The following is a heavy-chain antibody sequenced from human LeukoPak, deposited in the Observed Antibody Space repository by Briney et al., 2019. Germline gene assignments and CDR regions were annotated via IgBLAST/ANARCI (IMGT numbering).Heavy chain of an antibody. J-gene: IGHJ4*02. V-gene: IGHV3-48*03. Sequence: GGSLRLSCAASGFTFSSYVMNWVRQAPGTGLEWLSAISASGGTTYYADSVKGRFTISRDNAKNSLYLQMDSLRAEDTAVYYCARDHDDWGQGTLVTVSS. CDR2: ISASGGTT. CDR3: ARDHDD. CDR1: GFTFSSYV.